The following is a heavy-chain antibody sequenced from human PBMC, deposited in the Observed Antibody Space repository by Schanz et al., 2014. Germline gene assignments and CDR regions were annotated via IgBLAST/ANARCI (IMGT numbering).Heavy chain of an antibody. Sequence: EVQLVESGGGLVQPGGSLRLSCTASGFTFSSYSMNWVRQAPGKGLEWVSAISGSGGSTYYADSVKGRFTISRDNSKNTLYLQMNSLRAEDTAVYYCTADLWFGAVWGVWWGQGTLVTVSS. J-gene: IGHJ4*02. V-gene: IGHV3-23*04. CDR1: GFTFSSYS. CDR2: ISGSGGST. CDR3: TADLWFGAVWGVW. D-gene: IGHD3-10*01.